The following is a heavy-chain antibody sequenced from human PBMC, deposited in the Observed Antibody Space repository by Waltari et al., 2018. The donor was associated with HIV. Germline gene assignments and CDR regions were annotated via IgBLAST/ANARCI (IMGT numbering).Heavy chain of an antibody. D-gene: IGHD3-3*01. CDR3: ATVVLNAPFDFWSGVDY. Sequence: QVQLVQSGAEVKKPGASVKVSCKVSGYTLTELSMHWVRPAPGKGLEWMGGFDPEDGETIYAQKFQGRVTMTEDTSTDTAYMELSSLRSEDMAVYYCATVVLNAPFDFWSGVDYWGQGTLVTVSS. J-gene: IGHJ4*02. CDR1: GYTLTELS. V-gene: IGHV1-24*01. CDR2: FDPEDGET.